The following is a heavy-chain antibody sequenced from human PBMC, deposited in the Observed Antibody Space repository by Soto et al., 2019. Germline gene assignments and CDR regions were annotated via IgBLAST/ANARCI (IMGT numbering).Heavy chain of an antibody. CDR3: AKLKDRYFDWLLSSESPDYYGMDV. D-gene: IGHD3-9*01. V-gene: IGHV1-18*01. CDR1: GYTFTRYG. Sequence: ASAKVSSKASGYTFTRYGISWVRQAPGQGLEWMGWISAYNGNTNYAQKLQGRVTMTTDTSTRTAYMELRSLRSDDTAVYYCAKLKDRYFDWLLSSESPDYYGMDVWGQGTTVTVSS. J-gene: IGHJ6*02. CDR2: ISAYNGNT.